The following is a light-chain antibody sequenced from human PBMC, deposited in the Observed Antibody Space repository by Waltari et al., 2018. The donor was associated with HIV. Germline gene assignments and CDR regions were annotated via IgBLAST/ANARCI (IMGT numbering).Light chain of an antibody. V-gene: IGLV3-9*01. J-gene: IGLJ2*01. CDR2: RDS. CDR3: QVWDSSTAKV. Sequence: SYELTQPLSVSVALGQTARITCGGNNSGSKNVHWYQQKSGQAPVLVIYRDSNRPSGIPERFSGSNSGNTATLTISRAQAGDEADYYCQVWDSSTAKVFGGGTKLTVL. CDR1: NSGSKN.